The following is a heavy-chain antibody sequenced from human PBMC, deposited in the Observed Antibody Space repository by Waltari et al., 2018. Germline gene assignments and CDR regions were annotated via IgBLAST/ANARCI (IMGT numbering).Heavy chain of an antibody. CDR3: AREDYYGSGQGNS. CDR1: GGSVSSGSYY. Sequence: QVQLQESGPGLVKPSQTLSLTCTVSGGSVSSGSYYWSWIRQHPGKGLEWIGYIYYRGTTYYNPSLKSRVTISVDTSKNQFSLNVSSVTAADTAVYYCAREDYYGSGQGNSWGQGTLVTVSS. J-gene: IGHJ4*02. V-gene: IGHV4-31*03. CDR2: IYYRGTT. D-gene: IGHD3-10*01.